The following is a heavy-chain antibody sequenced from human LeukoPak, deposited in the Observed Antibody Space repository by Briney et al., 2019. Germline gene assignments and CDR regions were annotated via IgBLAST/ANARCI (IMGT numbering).Heavy chain of an antibody. J-gene: IGHJ4*02. V-gene: IGHV4-39*01. CDR2: IHYGGST. Sequence: SETLSLTCTVSGGSISSSYYWGWIRQSPGKGLGWIGSIHYGGSTYYNPSLKSRVTISVDTSKNQFSLKLSSVTAADTAVYYCARHVNHYYGSGGFDYWGQGTLVTVSS. CDR3: ARHVNHYYGSGGFDY. D-gene: IGHD3-10*01. CDR1: GGSISSSYY.